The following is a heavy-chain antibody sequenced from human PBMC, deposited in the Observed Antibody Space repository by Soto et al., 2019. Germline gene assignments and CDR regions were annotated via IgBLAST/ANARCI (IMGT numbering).Heavy chain of an antibody. V-gene: IGHV1-18*01. CDR2: ISTDNDNK. J-gene: IGHJ5*02. Sequence: QVQLVQSGAEVKQPGASVKVSCKASGYTFSSCGISWVRLAPGQGLEWMGWISTDNDNKDYATMLQGRVTMTTDTSTNTAYMELRSLRPDETAVYYCARGRGELRFDPWGQGTLVTVSS. D-gene: IGHD1-7*01. CDR3: ARGRGELRFDP. CDR1: GYTFSSCG.